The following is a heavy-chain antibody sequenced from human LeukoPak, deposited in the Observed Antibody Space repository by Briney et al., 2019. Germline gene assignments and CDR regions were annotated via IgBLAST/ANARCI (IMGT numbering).Heavy chain of an antibody. CDR2: IYYSGST. V-gene: IGHV4-59*08. J-gene: IGHJ4*02. CDR3: ARHLGRRSHFDH. CDR1: GGSISSYY. D-gene: IGHD3/OR15-3a*01. Sequence: SETLSLTCTVSGGSISSYYWSWIRQPPGKGLEWIGYIYYSGSTNYNPSLKSRVTISVDTSKNQFSLKLSSVTAADTAVYYCARHLGRRSHFDHWGQGTLVTVSS.